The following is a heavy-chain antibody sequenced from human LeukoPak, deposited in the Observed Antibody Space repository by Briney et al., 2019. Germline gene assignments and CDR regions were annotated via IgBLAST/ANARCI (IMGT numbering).Heavy chain of an antibody. D-gene: IGHD3-10*01. J-gene: IGHJ4*02. CDR1: GFTFDDYA. CDR3: TTDRSLLWFGELSPDFDC. V-gene: IGHV3-20*04. CDR2: TNWDGGRT. Sequence: GGSLRLSCAASGFTFDDYAMSWVRQTPGKGLEWVSGTNWDGGRTGYADSVKGRFTISRDNAKNSLYLQMNSLKTEDTAVYYCTTDRSLLWFGELSPDFDCWGQGTLVTVSS.